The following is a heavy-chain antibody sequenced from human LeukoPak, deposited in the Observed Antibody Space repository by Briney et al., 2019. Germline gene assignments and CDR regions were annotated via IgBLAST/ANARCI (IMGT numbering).Heavy chain of an antibody. V-gene: IGHV3-33*08. D-gene: IGHD6-6*01. J-gene: IGHJ5*02. Sequence: GRSLRLSCAASGFSFDDYAMHWVRQAPGKGLEWVAVIWYDGSNKYYADSVKGRFTISRDNSKNTLYLQMNSLRAEDTAVYYCAREVIAARRKHNWFDPWGQGTLVTVSS. CDR3: AREVIAARRKHNWFDP. CDR1: GFSFDDYA. CDR2: IWYDGSNK.